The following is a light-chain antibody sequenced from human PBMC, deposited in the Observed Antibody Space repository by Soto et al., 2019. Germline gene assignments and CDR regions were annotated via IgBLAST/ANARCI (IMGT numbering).Light chain of an antibody. Sequence: DIQMTQSPSFLPASVGDRVAITCRASQAISNYLNWYQQKPGKAPNLLIFGAKTLQSGVPSRFSGSGYGTEFTLTISSLQPEDFATYYCQQANSFPLTFGGGTKVDIK. CDR3: QQANSFPLT. J-gene: IGKJ4*01. CDR2: GAK. V-gene: IGKV1-39*01. CDR1: QAISNY.